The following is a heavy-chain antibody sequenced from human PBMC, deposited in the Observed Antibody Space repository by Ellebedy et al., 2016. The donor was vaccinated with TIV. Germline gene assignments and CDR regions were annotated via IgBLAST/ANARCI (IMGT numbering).Heavy chain of an antibody. CDR1: GGSISGNY. CDR2: MFYSGST. J-gene: IGHJ2*01. Sequence: MPSETLSLTCTVSGGSISGNYWSWILQTPGKGLELIGHMFYSGSTTYNPSLKSRVTISVDTAKSHFSLRLTSVTSADTAMYYCARYLVDFGGKWYFDLWGRGTLVTVSS. V-gene: IGHV4-59*08. CDR3: ARYLVDFGGKWYFDL. D-gene: IGHD4-23*01.